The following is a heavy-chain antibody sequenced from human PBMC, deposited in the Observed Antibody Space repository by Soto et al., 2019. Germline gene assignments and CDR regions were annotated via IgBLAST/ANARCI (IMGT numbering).Heavy chain of an antibody. D-gene: IGHD3-16*01. Sequence: GGSLRLSCAASGFTFSSYAMHWVRQAPGKGLEWVAVISYDGSSKYYADSVKGRFTISRDNSKNTLYLQMNSLRAEDTAVYYCAKHPNVWPNAFDIWGQGTMVTVSS. CDR2: ISYDGSSK. V-gene: IGHV3-30-3*02. J-gene: IGHJ3*02. CDR3: AKHPNVWPNAFDI. CDR1: GFTFSSYA.